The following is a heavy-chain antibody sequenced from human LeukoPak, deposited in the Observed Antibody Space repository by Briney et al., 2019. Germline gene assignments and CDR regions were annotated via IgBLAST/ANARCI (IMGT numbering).Heavy chain of an antibody. V-gene: IGHV3-43D*03. CDR3: AKDSYYDSSGYPDY. CDR1: GFTFDDYA. D-gene: IGHD3-22*01. J-gene: IGHJ4*02. CDR2: ISWDGGST. Sequence: GGALMLSCSTSGFTFDDYAMHSVRQARGKGPEWVSLISWDGGSTYYADSVKGRFTIYRDNSKSSLYLQMNSLRAEDTALYYCAKDSYYDSSGYPDYWGQGTLVSVSS.